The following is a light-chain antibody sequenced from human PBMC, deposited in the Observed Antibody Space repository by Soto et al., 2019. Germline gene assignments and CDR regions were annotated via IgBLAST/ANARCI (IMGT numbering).Light chain of an antibody. CDR3: SSYSSSSTLV. CDR2: DVS. J-gene: IGLJ2*01. CDR1: SSDVGGYNY. V-gene: IGLV2-14*01. Sequence: QSALTQPASVSGSPGQSITISCTGTSSDVGGYNYVSWYQQHPGKAPKLMIYDVSNRPSGVSNRFSGPKSGNTASLTISGLQAEDEADYYCSSYSSSSTLVFGGGTKHTVL.